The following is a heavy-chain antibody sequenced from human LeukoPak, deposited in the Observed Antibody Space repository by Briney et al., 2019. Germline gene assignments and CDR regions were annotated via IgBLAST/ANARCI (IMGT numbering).Heavy chain of an antibody. CDR3: VRGSIATRPGYYYYRDV. CDR2: IIPIFGTA. J-gene: IGHJ6*03. V-gene: IGHV1-69*05. CDR1: GGTFSSYA. D-gene: IGHD6-6*01. Sequence: SVKVSCKASGGTFSSYAISWVRQAPGPGLEWMGGIIPIFGTANYAQKFQGRVTINMDESTSTAYMDLGSLRSEDTAVYYCVRGSIATRPGYYYYRDVWGKGTTVTVSS.